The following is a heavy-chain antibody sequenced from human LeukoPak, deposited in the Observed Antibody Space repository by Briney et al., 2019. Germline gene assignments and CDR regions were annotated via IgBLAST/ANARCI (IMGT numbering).Heavy chain of an antibody. CDR3: ARHRGSEMRREFDY. Sequence: NSSETLSLTCTVSGGSISSSSYYWGWIRQPPGKGLEWIGSIYYSGSTYYNPSLKSRVTISVDTSKNQFSLKLSSVTAADTAVYYCARHRGSEMRREFDYWGQGTLVTVSS. J-gene: IGHJ4*01. CDR2: IYYSGST. CDR1: GGSISSSSYY. D-gene: IGHD5-12*01. V-gene: IGHV4-39*01.